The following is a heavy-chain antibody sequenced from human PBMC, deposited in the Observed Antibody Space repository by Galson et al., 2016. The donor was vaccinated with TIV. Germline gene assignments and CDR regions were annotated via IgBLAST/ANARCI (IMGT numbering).Heavy chain of an antibody. CDR2: INPVFGIP. D-gene: IGHD3-22*01. J-gene: IGHJ6*03. Sequence: SVKVSCKASGGTFSSSGISWVRQAPGQGLEWMGGINPVFGIPNYAQKFQGRVTITADESTGTAYMELSSLRSEDTAVYYCASPVSQPPPMRRHYYYYMNVWGKGTTVTVSS. V-gene: IGHV1-69*13. CDR3: ASPVSQPPPMRRHYYYYMNV. CDR1: GGTFSSSG.